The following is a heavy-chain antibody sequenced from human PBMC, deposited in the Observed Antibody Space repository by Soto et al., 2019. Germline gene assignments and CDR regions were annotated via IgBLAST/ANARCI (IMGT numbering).Heavy chain of an antibody. D-gene: IGHD6-19*01. J-gene: IGHJ5*02. CDR2: IYYSGST. CDR1: GGSISSSSYD. V-gene: IGHV4-39*01. CDR3: ARRMLGYSSGFNWFDP. Sequence: PSETLSLTCTVSGGSISSSSYDWGWIRQPPXKGLEWIGTIYYSGSTYCNPSLKSRVTISVDTSKNQFSLKLSSVTAADTAVYYCARRMLGYSSGFNWFDPWGQGTLVTVSS.